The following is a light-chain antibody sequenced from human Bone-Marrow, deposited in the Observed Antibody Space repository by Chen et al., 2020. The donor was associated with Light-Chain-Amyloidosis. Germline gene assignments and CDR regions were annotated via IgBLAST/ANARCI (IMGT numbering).Light chain of an antibody. CDR3: SADTSSRTL. Sequence: QSALTQPASVSGSPGQSITISCTGTSSDVGGYNYVSWYQQHPGKAPKLMIYEVSNRPSGVSNRFSCSKSGNTASRTVSGRQAEDEADYDWSADTSSRTLFGGGTKLTVL. CDR1: SSDVGGYNY. CDR2: EVS. J-gene: IGLJ2*01. V-gene: IGLV2-14*01.